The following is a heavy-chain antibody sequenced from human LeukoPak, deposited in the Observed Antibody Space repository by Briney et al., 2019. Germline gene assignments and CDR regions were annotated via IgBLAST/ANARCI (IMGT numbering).Heavy chain of an antibody. CDR3: ARQGIVGSTYYYYGMDV. CDR1: GGSISSSTYY. Sequence: SETLSLTCTVSGGSISSSTYYWGWIRQPPGKGLEWIGGIYNSGSAYYNPSLKSRVTISEDTSKNQFSLKLSSVTAADTAVYYCARQGIVGSTYYYYGMDVWGQGTSVTVSS. J-gene: IGHJ6*02. V-gene: IGHV4-39*01. D-gene: IGHD1-26*01. CDR2: IYNSGSA.